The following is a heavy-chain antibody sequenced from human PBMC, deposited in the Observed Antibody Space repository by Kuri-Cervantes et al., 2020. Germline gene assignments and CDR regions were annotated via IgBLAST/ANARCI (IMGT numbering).Heavy chain of an antibody. D-gene: IGHD1-1*01. J-gene: IGHJ6*02. Sequence: GESLKISCAASGFTFSNAWMSWVRQAPGKGLEWVGRIKSKTDGGTTDYAAPVKGRFTISRDDSKNTLYLQMNSLKTEDTAVYYCTTTTGSSAYYYYYYGMDVWGQGTMVTVSS. CDR3: TTTTGSSAYYYYYYGMDV. CDR1: GFTFSNAW. V-gene: IGHV3-15*01. CDR2: IKSKTDGGTT.